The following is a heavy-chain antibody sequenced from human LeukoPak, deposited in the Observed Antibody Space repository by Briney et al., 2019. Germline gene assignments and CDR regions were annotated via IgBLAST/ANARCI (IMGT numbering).Heavy chain of an antibody. CDR2: MNPNSGNT. CDR3: ARVNGYSYVSLDDY. CDR1: GYTFTSYD. V-gene: IGHV1-8*01. Sequence: EASVKVSCKASGYTFTSYDINWVRQATGQGLEWMGWMNPNSGNTGYAQKFQGRVTMTRNTSISTAYMELSSLRSEDTAVYYCARVNGYSYVSLDDYGGQGTLVTVSS. D-gene: IGHD5-18*01. J-gene: IGHJ4*02.